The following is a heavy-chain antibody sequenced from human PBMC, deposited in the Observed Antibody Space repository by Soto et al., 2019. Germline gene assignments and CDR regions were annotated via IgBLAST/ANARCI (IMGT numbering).Heavy chain of an antibody. J-gene: IGHJ6*03. CDR3: ARSGRCSGGSCQPGGVYYYYMDV. V-gene: IGHV4-59*08. Sequence: PSETLSLTCTVSGGSISSYYWSWIRQPPGKGLEWIGYIYYSGSTNYNPSLKSRVTISVDTSKNQFSLKLSSVTAADTAVYYCARSGRCSGGSCQPGGVYYYYMDVWGKGTTVTVSS. D-gene: IGHD2-15*01. CDR1: GGSISSYY. CDR2: IYYSGST.